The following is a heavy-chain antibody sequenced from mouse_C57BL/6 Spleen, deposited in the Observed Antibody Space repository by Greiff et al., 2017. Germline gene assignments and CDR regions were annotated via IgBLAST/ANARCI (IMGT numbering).Heavy chain of an antibody. D-gene: IGHD4-1*01. CDR1: GYSFTSYY. CDR3: ASLNWDEYYFDY. J-gene: IGHJ2*01. CDR2: IYPGSGNT. V-gene: IGHV1-66*01. Sequence: VQLQQSGPELVKPGASVKISCKASGYSFTSYYIHWVKQRPGQGLEWIGWIYPGSGNTKYNEKFKGKATRTADTSSSTAYMQLSSLTSEDSAVYCCASLNWDEYYFDYWGQGTTLTVSS.